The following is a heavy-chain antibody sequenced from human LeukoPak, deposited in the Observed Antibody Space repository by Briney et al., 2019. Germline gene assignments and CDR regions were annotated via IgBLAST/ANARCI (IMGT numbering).Heavy chain of an antibody. D-gene: IGHD4-17*01. CDR3: AKDNRGDPLGYYYYMDV. J-gene: IGHJ6*03. Sequence: GRSLRLSCAASGFTFDDYAMHWVRQAPGKGLEWVSGISWNSGSIGYADSVKGRFTISRDNAKNSLYLQMNSLRAEDTASYYCAKDNRGDPLGYYYYMDVRGKGTTVTVSS. CDR2: ISWNSGSI. V-gene: IGHV3-9*01. CDR1: GFTFDDYA.